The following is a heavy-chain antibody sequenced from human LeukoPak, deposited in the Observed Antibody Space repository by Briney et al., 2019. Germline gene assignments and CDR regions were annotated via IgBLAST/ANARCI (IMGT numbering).Heavy chain of an antibody. D-gene: IGHD1-26*01. CDR3: ARNSAGIVGATVGEIDY. J-gene: IGHJ4*02. V-gene: IGHV3-48*01. Sequence: GGSLRLSCAASGFTFSSYSMNWVRQAPGKGLEWVSYISSSSSTIYYADSVKGRFTISRDNAKNSLYLQMNSLRAEDTAVYYCARNSAGIVGATVGEIDYWGQGTLVTVSS. CDR1: GFTFSSYS. CDR2: ISSSSSTI.